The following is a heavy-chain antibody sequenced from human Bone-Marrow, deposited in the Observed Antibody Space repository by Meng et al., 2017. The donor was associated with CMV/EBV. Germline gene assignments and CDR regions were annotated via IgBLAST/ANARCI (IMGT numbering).Heavy chain of an antibody. J-gene: IGHJ4*02. CDR2: ISYDGSNK. CDR1: GFTFSSYW. D-gene: IGHD6-6*01. Sequence: GGSLRLSCAASGFTFSSYWMSWVRQAPGKGLEWVAVISYDGSNKYYADSVKGRFTISRDNSKNTLYLQMNSLRAEDTAVYYCASSYSSSSTSYFDYWGQGTLVTVSS. V-gene: IGHV3-30-3*01. CDR3: ASSYSSSSTSYFDY.